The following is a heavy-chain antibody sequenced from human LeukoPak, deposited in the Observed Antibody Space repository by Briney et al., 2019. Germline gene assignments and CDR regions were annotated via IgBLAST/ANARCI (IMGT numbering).Heavy chain of an antibody. Sequence: GGSLRLSCAASGFTFSSYWMRWVRQAPGKGLVWVSRINSDGSSTSYADSVKGRFTISRDNAKNTLYLQMNSLRAEDTAVYYCAREEEDYYDSSGYYPLDYWGQGTLVTVSS. J-gene: IGHJ4*02. D-gene: IGHD3-22*01. CDR3: AREEEDYYDSSGYYPLDY. CDR2: INSDGSST. CDR1: GFTFSSYW. V-gene: IGHV3-74*01.